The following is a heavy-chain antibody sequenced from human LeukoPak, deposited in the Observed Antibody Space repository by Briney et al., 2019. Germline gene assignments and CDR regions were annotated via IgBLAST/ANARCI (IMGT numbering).Heavy chain of an antibody. Sequence: SETLSLTCTVSGGSISTSNYYWGWIRQPPGKGLEWIGNIFYSGSTYYNPSLKSRVTISVDTSKNQFSLKLSSVTAADTAAYYCARRGGIIRGVASYYYMDVWGKGTTVTISS. V-gene: IGHV4-39*01. CDR3: ARRGGIIRGVASYYYMDV. CDR2: IFYSGST. CDR1: GGSISTSNYY. D-gene: IGHD3-10*01. J-gene: IGHJ6*03.